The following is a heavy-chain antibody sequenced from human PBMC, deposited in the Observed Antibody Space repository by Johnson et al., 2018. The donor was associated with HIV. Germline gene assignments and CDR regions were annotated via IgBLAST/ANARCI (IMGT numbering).Heavy chain of an antibody. CDR3: AKWGLGGAPKGAFDI. CDR2: ISYDGSNK. Sequence: QVQLVESGGGLVQPGRSLRLSCAASGFTFSSYAMHWVRQAPGKGLAWVSVISYDGSNKYYADSVKGRFTISRDNSKNTLYLQMNSLRAEDTAVYYCAKWGLGGAPKGAFDIWGQGTMVTVSS. V-gene: IGHV3-30-3*02. D-gene: IGHD3-16*01. J-gene: IGHJ3*02. CDR1: GFTFSSYA.